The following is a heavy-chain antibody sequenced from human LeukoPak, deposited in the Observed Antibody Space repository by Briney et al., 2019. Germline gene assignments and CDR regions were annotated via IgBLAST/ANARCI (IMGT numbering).Heavy chain of an antibody. Sequence: GGSLRLSCAASGFTFFNYAMSWVRQAPGKGLEWVSVISGGGTSTYYADSVKGRFTISRDNSKNTLYLQMNSLRAEDTAVYYCAKRIQSAMATGYWGQGTLVTVSS. D-gene: IGHD5-18*01. CDR1: GFTFFNYA. J-gene: IGHJ4*02. V-gene: IGHV3-23*01. CDR2: ISGGGTST. CDR3: AKRIQSAMATGY.